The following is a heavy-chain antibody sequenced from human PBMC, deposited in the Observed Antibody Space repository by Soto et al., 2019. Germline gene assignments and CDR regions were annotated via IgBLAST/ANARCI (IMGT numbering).Heavy chain of an antibody. CDR1: GYSFTNYG. Sequence: QDQLVQSGAEVKKPGASVTVSCKASGYSFTNYGITWVRQAPGQGLEWMGWISGFNGNTHYAQKLQGRVTMTTDASTSTAYMELRSLRSDDTAVYFCASDYRAYERHHRFDNWGQGTMVTVSS. CDR3: ASDYRAYERHHRFDN. V-gene: IGHV1-18*01. CDR2: ISGFNGNT. J-gene: IGHJ3*02. D-gene: IGHD5-12*01.